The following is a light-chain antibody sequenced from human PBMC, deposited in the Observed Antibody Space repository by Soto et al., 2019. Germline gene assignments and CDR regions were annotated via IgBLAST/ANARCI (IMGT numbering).Light chain of an antibody. CDR2: DAS. CDR1: QGISNY. J-gene: IGKJ3*01. Sequence: DIQMTQSPSSLSASAGDRVTITCRASQGISNYLAWYQQRPGKVPKLLIYDASNLETGVPSRFSGSASGTAFTFTISSLQPEDVATYYCQQYDSLPPLFTFGPGTKV. V-gene: IGKV1-33*01. CDR3: QQYDSLPPLFT.